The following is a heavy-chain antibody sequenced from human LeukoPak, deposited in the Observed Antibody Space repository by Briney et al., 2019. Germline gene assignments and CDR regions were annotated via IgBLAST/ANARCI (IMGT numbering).Heavy chain of an antibody. CDR2: MNPNGGNT. CDR3: ARAQGVIAASGGDP. CDR1: GYTFITYE. V-gene: IGHV1-8*01. D-gene: IGHD6-6*01. J-gene: IGHJ5*02. Sequence: GASVKVSCKASGYTFITYEINWVRQAPGQGLEWMGWMNPNGGNTGYAQKFQGRVTMTRNTSISTAYMELSSLRSEDTAVYYCARAQGVIAASGGDPWGQGTLVTVSS.